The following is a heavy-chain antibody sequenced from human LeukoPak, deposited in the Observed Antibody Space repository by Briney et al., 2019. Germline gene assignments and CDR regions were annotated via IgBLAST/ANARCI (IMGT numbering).Heavy chain of an antibody. D-gene: IGHD3-22*01. J-gene: IGHJ4*03. CDR1: GFTFSGYG. CDR2: ISYDGSNK. CDR3: AKDVGSGYYYDSSGGNDY. Sequence: GGSVRLSCAASGFTFSGYGMHWVRQAPGKGLEWVAVISYDGSNKYYADSVKGRFTISRDSSKNTLYLQMNSLRAEDTAVYYCAKDVGSGYYYDSSGGNDYWGQGTMVTVSS. V-gene: IGHV3-30*18.